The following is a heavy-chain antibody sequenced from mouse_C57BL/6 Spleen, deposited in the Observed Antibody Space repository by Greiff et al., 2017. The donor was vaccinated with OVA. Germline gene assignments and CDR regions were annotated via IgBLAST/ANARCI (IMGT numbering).Heavy chain of an antibody. J-gene: IGHJ4*01. Sequence: EVKVVEPGGGLVMPGGSLKLSCAASGFTFSSYAMPWVRQTPGQRLEWVATISAAGSYTYYPEKVKGRFTMSGDNANNNLYLQLSHLTSEDTAMYYCARVGDYYCSSFEAMDYWGQGTSVTVSS. D-gene: IGHD1-1*01. CDR3: ARVGDYYCSSFEAMDY. CDR2: ISAAGSYT. V-gene: IGHV5-4*03. CDR1: GFTFSSYA.